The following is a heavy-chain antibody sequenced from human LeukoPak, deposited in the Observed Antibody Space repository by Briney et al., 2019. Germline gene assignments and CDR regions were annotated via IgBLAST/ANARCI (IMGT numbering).Heavy chain of an antibody. J-gene: IGHJ6*03. V-gene: IGHV3-20*04. CDR3: ARGAVAGHYYYYYMDV. D-gene: IGHD6-19*01. CDR1: GFTFDDYG. Sequence: GGSLSLSCAASGFTFDDYGMSWVRPAPGKGVEWVSGINWNGGSTGYADSVKGRFTISRDNAKNSLYLQMNSLRAEDTALYYCARGAVAGHYYYYYMDVWGKGTTVTVSS. CDR2: INWNGGST.